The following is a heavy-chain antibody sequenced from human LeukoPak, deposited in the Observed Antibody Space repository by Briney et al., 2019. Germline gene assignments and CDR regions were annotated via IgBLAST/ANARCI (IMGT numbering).Heavy chain of an antibody. J-gene: IGHJ4*02. Sequence: SETLSLTCAVYGGSFSGYYWSWIRQPPGKGLEWIGEINHSGSTNYNPSLKSRVTISVDTSKNQFSLKLSSVTAADTAVYYCARRGSSDPNLLRVLPAGTRLGFDYWGQGTLVTVSS. CDR3: ARRGSSDPNLLRVLPAGTRLGFDY. CDR2: INHSGST. CDR1: GGSFSGYY. D-gene: IGHD2-2*01. V-gene: IGHV4-34*01.